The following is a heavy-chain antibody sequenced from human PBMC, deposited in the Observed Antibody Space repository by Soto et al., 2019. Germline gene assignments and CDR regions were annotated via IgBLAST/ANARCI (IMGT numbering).Heavy chain of an antibody. CDR3: ARANIVVVPAATYHNWFDP. D-gene: IGHD2-2*01. CDR2: INPSGGST. Sequence: RASVKVSCKASGYTFTSYYMHWVRQAPGQGLEWMGIINPSGGSTSYAQKFQGRVTMTRDTSASTVYMELSSLRSEDTAVYYCARANIVVVPAATYHNWFDPWGQGTLVTVSS. J-gene: IGHJ5*02. CDR1: GYTFTSYY. V-gene: IGHV1-46*03.